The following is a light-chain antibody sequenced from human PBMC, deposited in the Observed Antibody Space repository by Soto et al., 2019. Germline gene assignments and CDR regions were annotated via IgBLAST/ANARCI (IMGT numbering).Light chain of an antibody. V-gene: IGKV3-15*01. CDR3: QQYNNWPPSIT. J-gene: IGKJ5*01. Sequence: EIVMTQSPATLFVSPGERATLSCRASQSVTSNLAWYQQKPGQAPKLLIYGAYTRATGVPARFSGSGSGTEFTLTISSLQSEDFAVYYCQQYNNWPPSITFGQGTRLEIK. CDR1: QSVTSN. CDR2: GAY.